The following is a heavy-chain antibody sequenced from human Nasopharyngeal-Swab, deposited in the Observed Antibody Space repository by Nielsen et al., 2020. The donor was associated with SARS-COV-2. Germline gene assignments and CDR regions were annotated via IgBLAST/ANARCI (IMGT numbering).Heavy chain of an antibody. CDR3: LWSPTGDITWYFDL. D-gene: IGHD7-27*01. J-gene: IGHJ2*01. Sequence: SVKVSCKASAGTFSSYAISWVRQAPGQGLEWMGGIIPIFGTANYAQKFQGRVTITADESTSTAYMELSSLRSEDTAVYYCLWSPTGDITWYFDLWGGGTLVTVSS. V-gene: IGHV1-69*13. CDR1: AGTFSSYA. CDR2: IIPIFGTA.